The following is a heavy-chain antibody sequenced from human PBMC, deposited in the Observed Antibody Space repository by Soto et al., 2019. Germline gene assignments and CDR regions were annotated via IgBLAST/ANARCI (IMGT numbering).Heavy chain of an antibody. CDR1: GGSLSGYY. J-gene: IGHJ4*01. CDR2: INHSGST. V-gene: IGHV4-34*01. CDR3: ARGWGRIFDY. D-gene: IGHD7-27*01. Sequence: QVQLQQWGAGLLKPSETLSLTCAVYGGSLSGYYWSWIRQPPGKGLEWIGEINHSGSTNYNPSLKSRVNISVDTSKNQFSLKLSSVTAADTAVYYCARGWGRIFDYWGHGTLVIVSS.